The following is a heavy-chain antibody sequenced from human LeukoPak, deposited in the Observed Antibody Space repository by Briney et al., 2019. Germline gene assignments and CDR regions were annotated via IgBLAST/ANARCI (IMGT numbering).Heavy chain of an antibody. Sequence: GGSLRLSCAASGFTFSSYWMSWVRQAPGKGLEWVANIKQDGSEKYYVDSVKGRFTISRDNAKNSLYLQMNSLRAEDTAVYYCAKALLYYGSGSYAAFDIWGQGTMVTVSS. CDR3: AKALLYYGSGSYAAFDI. J-gene: IGHJ3*02. D-gene: IGHD3-10*01. CDR1: GFTFSSYW. V-gene: IGHV3-7*01. CDR2: IKQDGSEK.